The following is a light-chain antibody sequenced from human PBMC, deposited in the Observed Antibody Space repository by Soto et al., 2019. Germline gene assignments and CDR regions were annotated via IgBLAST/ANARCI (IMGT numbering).Light chain of an antibody. CDR3: QQYYSAPYT. V-gene: IGKV3-20*01. CDR2: VAS. J-gene: IGKJ2*01. CDR1: QSVNSNY. Sequence: EMVLTQSPGTLTLSPGERATLSCRASQSVNSNYLAWYQQKPGQAPRLLIYVASSRATGIPDRFRGSVSGTDFTLTISRLEPEDFSVYYCQQYYSAPYTFGQGTKLEIK.